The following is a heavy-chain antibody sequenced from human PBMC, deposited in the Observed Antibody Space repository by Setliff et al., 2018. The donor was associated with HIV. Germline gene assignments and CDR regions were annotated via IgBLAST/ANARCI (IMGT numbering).Heavy chain of an antibody. CDR3: ARVPRQLLKGAAAYFDY. Sequence: SETLSLTCTVSGDPINSHYWSWIRQPPGEGLEWIGHIYYSGSTNYNPSLKSRVTISVDTSKNQFSLRLSSVTAADTAVYYCARVPRQLLKGAAAYFDYWGQGILVTVSS. CDR1: GDPINSHY. V-gene: IGHV4-59*11. J-gene: IGHJ4*02. CDR2: IYYSGST. D-gene: IGHD5-18*01.